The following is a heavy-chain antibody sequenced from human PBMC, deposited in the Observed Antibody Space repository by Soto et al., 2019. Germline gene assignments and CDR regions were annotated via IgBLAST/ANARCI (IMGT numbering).Heavy chain of an antibody. J-gene: IGHJ4*02. V-gene: IGHV3-7*01. CDR2: IKEDGSEK. CDR1: GFTFSNSW. Sequence: SLRLSCAASGFTFSNSWMSWVRQAPGKGLEWVANIKEDGSEKYYVDSVKDRFTISRDNAKNSLYLQMNSLRAEDTAVYYCARDRALDYWGQGTLVTVSS. CDR3: ARDRALDY.